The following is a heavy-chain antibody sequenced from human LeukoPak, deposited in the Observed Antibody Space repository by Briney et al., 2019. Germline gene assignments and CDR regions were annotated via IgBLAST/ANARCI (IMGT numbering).Heavy chain of an antibody. CDR3: ARSGDIVVVPAPPGAFDI. J-gene: IGHJ3*02. CDR1: GGSISSGGYY. V-gene: IGHV4-30-2*01. CDR2: IYHSGST. Sequence: SQTLSLTCTVSGGSISSGGYYWSWIRQPPEKGLEWIGYIYHSGSTYYNPSLKSRVTISVDRSKNQFSLKLSSVTAADTAVYYCARSGDIVVVPAPPGAFDIWGQGTMVTVSS. D-gene: IGHD2-2*01.